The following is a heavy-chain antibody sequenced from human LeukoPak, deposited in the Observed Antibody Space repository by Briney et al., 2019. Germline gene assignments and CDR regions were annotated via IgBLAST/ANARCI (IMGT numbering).Heavy chain of an antibody. CDR1: GFTFSNAW. V-gene: IGHV3-15*01. CDR2: IKSKTDGGTT. Sequence: GGSLRLSCAASGFTFSNAWMGWVRQAPGKGLEWVGRIKSKTDGGTTDYAAPVKGRFTISRDDSKNTLYLQMNSLQTEDTAVYYCSASLWFGEMIFDYWGQGTLVTVSS. CDR3: SASLWFGEMIFDY. D-gene: IGHD3-10*01. J-gene: IGHJ4*02.